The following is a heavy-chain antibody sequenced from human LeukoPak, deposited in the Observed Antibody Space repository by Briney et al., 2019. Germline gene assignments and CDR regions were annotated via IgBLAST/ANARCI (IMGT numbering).Heavy chain of an antibody. Sequence: GGSLRLSCAASGFIFTSYDMNWVRQAPGKGLEWVSAINNVGSSTYYADSVKGRFTISRDNPKNTLYLQMNSLRAEDTAVYYCAKDRYCSSTSCYFSSSSSSDYWGQGTLVTVSS. D-gene: IGHD2-2*01. J-gene: IGHJ4*02. CDR3: AKDRYCSSTSCYFSSSSSSDY. CDR1: GFIFTSYD. V-gene: IGHV3-23*01. CDR2: INNVGSST.